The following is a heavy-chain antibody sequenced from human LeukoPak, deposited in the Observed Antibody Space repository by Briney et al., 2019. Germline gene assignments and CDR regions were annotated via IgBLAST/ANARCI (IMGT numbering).Heavy chain of an antibody. CDR3: ARGSSYSPAFDI. V-gene: IGHV4-59*01. CDR1: GGSISSYY. D-gene: IGHD2-21*01. Sequence: TSETLSLTCTVSGGSISSYYWSWIRQPPGKGLEWIGYIYYSGSTNYNPSLKSRVTISVDTSKNQFSLKLSSVTAADTAVYYCARGSSYSPAFDIWGQGTMVTVPS. J-gene: IGHJ3*02. CDR2: IYYSGST.